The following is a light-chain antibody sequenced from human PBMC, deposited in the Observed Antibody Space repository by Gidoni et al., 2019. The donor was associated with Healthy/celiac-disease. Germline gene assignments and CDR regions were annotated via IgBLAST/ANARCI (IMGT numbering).Light chain of an antibody. Sequence: ILLTHSPATLSLSPGERATLSCRASQSVSSYLAWYQQKPGQAPRLLIYDASNRATGSPARFSGSGSGTDFTLTISSLEPEDFAVYYCQQRSNWPPTFGGGTKVEIK. CDR3: QQRSNWPPT. CDR2: DAS. J-gene: IGKJ4*01. CDR1: QSVSSY. V-gene: IGKV3-11*01.